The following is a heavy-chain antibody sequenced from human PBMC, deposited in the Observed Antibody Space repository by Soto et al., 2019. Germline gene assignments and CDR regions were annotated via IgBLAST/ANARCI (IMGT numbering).Heavy chain of an antibody. D-gene: IGHD4-17*01. Sequence: QVQLQESGPGLVKPSQTLSLTYTVSGGSISSGGYYWSWIRQHPGKGLEWIGYIYYSGSTYYNPSLKSRVTISVDTSKNQFSLKLSSVTAADTAVYYCARLTTVTTDYYYGMDVWGQGTTVTVSS. CDR1: GGSISSGGYY. CDR3: ARLTTVTTDYYYGMDV. V-gene: IGHV4-31*03. J-gene: IGHJ6*02. CDR2: IYYSGST.